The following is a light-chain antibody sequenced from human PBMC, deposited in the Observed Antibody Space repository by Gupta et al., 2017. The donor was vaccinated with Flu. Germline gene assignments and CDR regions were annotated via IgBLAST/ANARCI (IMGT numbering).Light chain of an antibody. Sequence: QSVLTQPPSASGTPGQRVTISCSGSGSNVGSNAVNWYQQLPGTAPKLLIYSNNRRPSGAPDRLSGSKSGTSASLVFSGLQSADEAEYFCSAWDDSLSGVLFGGGTKVTVL. CDR3: SAWDDSLSGVL. CDR2: SNN. CDR1: GSNVGSNA. J-gene: IGLJ2*01. V-gene: IGLV1-44*01.